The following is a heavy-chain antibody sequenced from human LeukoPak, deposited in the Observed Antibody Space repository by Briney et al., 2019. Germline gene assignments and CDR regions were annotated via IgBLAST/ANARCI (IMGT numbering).Heavy chain of an antibody. CDR1: GGPITNYH. J-gene: IGHJ4*02. CDR2: VYNSGTT. D-gene: IGHD2-8*01. CDR3: AREDTINGVTHFDY. Sequence: PSETLSLTCTVSGGPITNYHWTWIRQPPGKGLEYIGYVYNSGTTFYNPSLKSRVTISADTSKKQFSLKLSSVTAADTAVYYCAREDTINGVTHFDYWGQGTLVTVSS. V-gene: IGHV4-59*01.